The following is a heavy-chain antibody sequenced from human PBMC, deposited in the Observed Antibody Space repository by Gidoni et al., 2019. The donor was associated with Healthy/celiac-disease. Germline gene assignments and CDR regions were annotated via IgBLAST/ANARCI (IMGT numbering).Heavy chain of an antibody. J-gene: IGHJ6*02. D-gene: IGHD3-22*01. CDR2: IKQDGSEK. V-gene: IGHV3-7*01. CDR3: ARVLSAIIVVVSPLYYGMDV. Sequence: EVQLVESGGGLVQPGGSLRLSCADSGFTFGSYWMSWVRQAPGKGLEWVAKIKQDGSEKYYVDSVKGRFTISRDNAKNALYLQMNSLRAEDTAVYYCARVLSAIIVVVSPLYYGMDVWGQGITVTVSS. CDR1: GFTFGSYW.